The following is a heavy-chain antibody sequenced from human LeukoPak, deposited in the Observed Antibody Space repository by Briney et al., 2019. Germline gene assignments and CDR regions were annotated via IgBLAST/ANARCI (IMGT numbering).Heavy chain of an antibody. J-gene: IGHJ4*02. Sequence: PGGSLRLSCAASGFTFSSYSMNWVRQAPGKGLEWVSSISSSSSYIYYADSVKGRFTISRDNAKNSLYLQMNSLRAEDTAVYYCARDHKGYSYGYVYWGQGTLVTVSS. V-gene: IGHV3-21*04. CDR2: ISSSSSYI. CDR3: ARDHKGYSYGYVY. D-gene: IGHD5-18*01. CDR1: GFTFSSYS.